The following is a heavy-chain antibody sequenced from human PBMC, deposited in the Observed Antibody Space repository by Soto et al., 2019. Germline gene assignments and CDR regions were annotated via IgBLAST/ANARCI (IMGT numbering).Heavy chain of an antibody. D-gene: IGHD1-1*01. J-gene: IGHJ4*02. CDR3: ARVRGWRTDPFDY. Sequence: PSETLSLTCAVYGGSFSGYYWSWIRQPPGKGLEWIGEINHSGSTNYNPSLKSRVTISVDTSKNQFSLKLSSVTAADTAVYYCARVRGWRTDPFDYWGQGTLVTVSS. V-gene: IGHV4-34*01. CDR1: GGSFSGYY. CDR2: INHSGST.